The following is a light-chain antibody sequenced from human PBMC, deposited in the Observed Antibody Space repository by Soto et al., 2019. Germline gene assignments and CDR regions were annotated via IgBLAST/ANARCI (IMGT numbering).Light chain of an antibody. V-gene: IGLV1-40*01. J-gene: IGLJ2*01. CDR2: GYF. CDR3: QYYDSSLSGVV. CDR1: SSNIGAGYD. Sequence: QSVLTQPPSVSGAPGQRVTISCTGSSSNIGAGYDVHWYQQLPGTPPKLLIYGYFNRPSGVPDRFSGSKSGTSASLAITGLQAEDEAGYYCQYYDSSLSGVVFGGGTKLTVL.